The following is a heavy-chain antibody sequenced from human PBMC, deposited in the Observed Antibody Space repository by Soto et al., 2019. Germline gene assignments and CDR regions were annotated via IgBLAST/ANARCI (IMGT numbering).Heavy chain of an antibody. CDR3: AKDPPEGYYYYYYMDV. Sequence: GGSLRLSCAASGFTFSSYAMSWVRQAPGKGLEWVSAISGSGGSTYYADSVKGRFTISRDNSKNTLYLQMNSLRAEDTAVYYCAKDPPEGYYYYYYMDVWGKGTTVTVSS. J-gene: IGHJ6*03. V-gene: IGHV3-23*01. CDR1: GFTFSSYA. CDR2: ISGSGGST.